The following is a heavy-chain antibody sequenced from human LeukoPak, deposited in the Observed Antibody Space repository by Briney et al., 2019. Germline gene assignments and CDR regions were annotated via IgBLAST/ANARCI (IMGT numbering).Heavy chain of an antibody. CDR2: IDYSGST. CDR3: ARQLGGSYAFDY. D-gene: IGHD3-16*01. V-gene: IGHV4-39*01. CDR1: GGSISSSSYY. Sequence: PSETLSLTCTVSGGSISSSSYYWGWIRQPPGKGLEWIGSIDYSGSTYYNPSLKSRVTIFVDTSKNQFSLKLSSVTAADTAVYYCARQLGGSYAFDYWGQGTLVTVSS. J-gene: IGHJ4*02.